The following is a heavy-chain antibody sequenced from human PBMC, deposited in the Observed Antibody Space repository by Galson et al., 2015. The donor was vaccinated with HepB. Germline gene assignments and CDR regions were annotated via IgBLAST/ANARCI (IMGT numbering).Heavy chain of an antibody. J-gene: IGHJ6*02. V-gene: IGHV1-18*01. D-gene: IGHD3-9*01. CDR3: AREAEVRYFDWLPSNYYYYGMDV. CDR2: ISAYNGNT. Sequence: QSGAEVKKPGASVKVSCKASGYTFTSYGITWVRQAPGQGLEWMGWISAYNGNTNYAQKLQGRVTMTTDTSTSTAYMELRSLRSDDTAVYYCAREAEVRYFDWLPSNYYYYGMDVWGQGTTVTVSS. CDR1: GYTFTSYG.